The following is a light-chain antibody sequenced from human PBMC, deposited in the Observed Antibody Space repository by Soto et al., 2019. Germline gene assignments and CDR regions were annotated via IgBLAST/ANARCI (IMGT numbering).Light chain of an antibody. CDR1: QSISSW. Sequence: EIQMTQSPSTLSESVGDRVTSTCRASQSISSWLAWYQQKPGKAPKLLIYDASSLESGVPSRFSGSGSGTEFTLTISSLQPDDFATYYCQQYNSYSPWTFGQGTKVEIK. V-gene: IGKV1-5*01. CDR3: QQYNSYSPWT. CDR2: DAS. J-gene: IGKJ1*01.